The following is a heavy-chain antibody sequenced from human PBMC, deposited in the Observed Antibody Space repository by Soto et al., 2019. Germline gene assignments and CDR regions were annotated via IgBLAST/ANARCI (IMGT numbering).Heavy chain of an antibody. Sequence: SETLSLTCVVSGGSLSIYFWSWIRGPAGMAVEWIGEINHLGSINYNPSLKSRVTMSVDTSKNQFSLTLNSVTAADTATYYCARGGISHWAYFYYMDVWDRGTTVT. D-gene: IGHD2-21*01. V-gene: IGHV4-34*01. CDR3: ARGGISHWAYFYYMDV. CDR1: GGSLSIYF. CDR2: INHLGSI. J-gene: IGHJ6*03.